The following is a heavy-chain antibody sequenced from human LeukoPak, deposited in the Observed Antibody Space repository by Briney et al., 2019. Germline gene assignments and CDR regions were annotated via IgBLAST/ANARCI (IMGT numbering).Heavy chain of an antibody. CDR3: ARQDYSNYS. CDR1: GGSVSSGSYY. J-gene: IGHJ4*02. D-gene: IGHD4-11*01. CDR2: IYYSGST. V-gene: IGHV4-39*01. Sequence: SETLSLTCTVSGGSVSSGSYYWGWIRQPPGKGLEWIGSIYYSGSTYYNPSLKSRVTISVDTSKNQFSLKLSSVTAADTAVYYCARQDYSNYSWGQGTLVTVSS.